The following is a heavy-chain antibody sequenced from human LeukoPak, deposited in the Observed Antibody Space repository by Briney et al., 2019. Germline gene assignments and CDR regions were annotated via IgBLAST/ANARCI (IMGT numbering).Heavy chain of an antibody. CDR3: AGTDYALSVHFDY. V-gene: IGHV4-59*01. Sequence: PSETLSLTCAVYGGSFSGYYWSWIRQPPGKGLEWIGYIYYSGSTNYNPSLKSRVTISVDTSKNQFSLKLSSVTAADTAVYYCAGTDYALSVHFDYWGQGTLVTVSS. J-gene: IGHJ4*02. D-gene: IGHD4-17*01. CDR2: IYYSGST. CDR1: GGSFSGYY.